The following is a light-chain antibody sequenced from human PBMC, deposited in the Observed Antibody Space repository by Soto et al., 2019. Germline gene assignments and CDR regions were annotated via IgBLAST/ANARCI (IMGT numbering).Light chain of an antibody. CDR1: SSDVGGYDF. V-gene: IGLV2-14*01. CDR2: DVN. J-gene: IGLJ1*01. CDR3: CSYAGRSAPYV. Sequence: QSALTQPTSVSGSPGQWITISCTGTSSDVGGYDFVSWFQQEPGKAPKLMIYDVNYRPSGISPRFSGSKSGNTASLTISGLQPEDEADYYCCSYAGRSAPYVFGPGTKLTVL.